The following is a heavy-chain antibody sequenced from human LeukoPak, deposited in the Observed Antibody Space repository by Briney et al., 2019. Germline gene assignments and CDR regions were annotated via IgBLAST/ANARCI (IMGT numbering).Heavy chain of an antibody. CDR2: VGDSGGST. Sequence: PGGSLRLSCAASRFIFSTYAMSWVRQAPGRGLEWVSTVGDSGGSTYYADSVKGRFTISRDNSKNTLYLQMNSLRAEDTAVYHCAKSHSVAQRGYFDYWGQGTLVTVSS. CDR1: RFIFSTYA. D-gene: IGHD2-15*01. V-gene: IGHV3-23*01. J-gene: IGHJ4*02. CDR3: AKSHSVAQRGYFDY.